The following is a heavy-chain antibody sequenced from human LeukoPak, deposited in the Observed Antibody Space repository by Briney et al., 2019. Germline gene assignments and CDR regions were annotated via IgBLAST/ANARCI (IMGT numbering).Heavy chain of an antibody. J-gene: IGHJ6*03. V-gene: IGHV4-34*01. Sequence: SETLSLTCAVYGGSFSGYYWSWIRQPPGKGLEWIGEINHSGSTNYNPSLKSQVTISVDTSKNQFSLKLSSVTAADTAVYYCARFHYYYYMDVWGKGTTVTVSS. CDR3: ARFHYYYYMDV. CDR2: INHSGST. CDR1: GGSFSGYY.